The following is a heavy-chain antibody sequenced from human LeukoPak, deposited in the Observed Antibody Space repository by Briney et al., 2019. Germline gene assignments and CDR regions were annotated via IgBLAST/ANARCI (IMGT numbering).Heavy chain of an antibody. CDR1: GFTFSDYY. V-gene: IGHV3-11*01. CDR2: ISSSGSTI. J-gene: IGHJ6*03. CDR3: AKDRSRRGPNYYYYMDV. D-gene: IGHD3-10*01. Sequence: MSGGSLRLSCAASGFTFSDYYMSWIRQAPGKGLEWVSYISSSGSTIYYADSVKGRFTISRDNAKNSLYLQMNSLRAEDTAVYYCAKDRSRRGPNYYYYMDVWGKGTTVTVSS.